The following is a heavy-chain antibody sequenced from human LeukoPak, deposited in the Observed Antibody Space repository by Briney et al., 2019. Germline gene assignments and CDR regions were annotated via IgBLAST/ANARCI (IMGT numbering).Heavy chain of an antibody. D-gene: IGHD2-2*01. J-gene: IGHJ5*02. CDR2: IYTSGST. Sequence: SGTLSLTCTVSGDSISSYYGSWFREPAGKGREGIGCIYTSGSTNYNPSLKSRVTMSVDTSKNQFSLKLSSVTAADTAVYYCARVRVVPAAKYNWFDPWGQGTLVTVSS. CDR1: GDSISSYY. V-gene: IGHV4-4*07. CDR3: ARVRVVPAAKYNWFDP.